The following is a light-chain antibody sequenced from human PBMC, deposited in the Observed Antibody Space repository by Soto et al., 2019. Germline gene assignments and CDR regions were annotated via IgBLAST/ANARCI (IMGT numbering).Light chain of an antibody. V-gene: IGLV7-46*01. Sequence: QAVVTQEPSLTVSPGGTVTLTCGPSTGAVTSGHYPYWFQQKPGQAPRTLIYDTSNKHSWTPARFSGSLLGGKAALTLSGAQPEDEADYYYLLSYTTARPVFGGGTQLTVL. CDR3: LLSYTTARPV. J-gene: IGLJ7*01. CDR1: TGAVTSGHY. CDR2: DTS.